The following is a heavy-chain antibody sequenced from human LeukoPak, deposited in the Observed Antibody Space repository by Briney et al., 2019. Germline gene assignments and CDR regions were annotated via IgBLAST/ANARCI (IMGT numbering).Heavy chain of an antibody. J-gene: IGHJ4*02. D-gene: IGHD2-8*01. CDR2: INHSGST. Sequence: PSETLSLTCAVYGGSFSGYYWSWIRQPPGKGLEWIGEINHSGSTNYNPSLKSRVTISVDTSKNQFSLKLSSVTAADTAVYYCAREKEYANFDYWGQGTLVTVSS. CDR1: GGSFSGYY. CDR3: AREKEYANFDY. V-gene: IGHV4-34*01.